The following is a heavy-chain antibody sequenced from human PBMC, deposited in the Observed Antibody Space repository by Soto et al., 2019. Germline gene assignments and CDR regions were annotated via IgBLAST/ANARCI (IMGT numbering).Heavy chain of an antibody. D-gene: IGHD1-26*01. CDR2: IYYSGSI. J-gene: IGHJ6*02. Sequence: HSETLSLTCTVSGVSISSSSYYWGWIRQPPGKGLEWIGSIYYSGSIYYNPSLKSRVTISVDTSKNQFSLKLSSVTAADTAVYYCARHQGGEWELPNYYYYGMDVWGQGTTVTVSS. CDR3: ARHQGGEWELPNYYYYGMDV. CDR1: GVSISSSSYY. V-gene: IGHV4-39*01.